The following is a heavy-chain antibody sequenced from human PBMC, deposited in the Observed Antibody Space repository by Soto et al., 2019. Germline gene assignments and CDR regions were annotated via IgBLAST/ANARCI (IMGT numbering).Heavy chain of an antibody. Sequence: GGSLRLSCAASGFTFGDHAMSWVRQAPGKGLEWVSVINGSGGITYYEDSVKGRFTISRDNAKNTLYLQMNSLRAEDTAVYYCAKGLLIMVRKVIIPPQYYYGMDVWGQGTTVTVSS. CDR1: GFTFGDHA. D-gene: IGHD3-10*01. V-gene: IGHV3-23*01. J-gene: IGHJ6*02. CDR2: INGSGGIT. CDR3: AKGLLIMVRKVIIPPQYYYGMDV.